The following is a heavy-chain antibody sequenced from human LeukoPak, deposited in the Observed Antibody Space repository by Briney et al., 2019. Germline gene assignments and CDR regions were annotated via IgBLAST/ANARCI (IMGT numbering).Heavy chain of an antibody. D-gene: IGHD3-22*01. CDR2: ISGSGGST. Sequence: GGSLRLSCAASGFTFSSYAMSWVRQAPGKGLEWVSAISGSGGSTYYADSVKGRFTISRDNSKNTLYLQMNSLRAEDTAVYYCAKDQYYYDSSGPDYWGQGTLVTVSS. CDR1: GFTFSSYA. J-gene: IGHJ4*02. CDR3: AKDQYYYDSSGPDY. V-gene: IGHV3-23*01.